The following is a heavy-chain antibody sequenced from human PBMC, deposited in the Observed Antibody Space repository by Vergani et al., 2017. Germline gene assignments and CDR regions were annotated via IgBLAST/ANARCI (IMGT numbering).Heavy chain of an antibody. CDR3: AGVMVGCGRANCFAEH. CDR2: IDPNRVDT. D-gene: IGHD2-15*01. Sequence: QVQLVQSGAEVKKPGASVRVSCKASGFTFTSYHIHWVRQAPGQGLDWLGRIDPNRVDTRYSQRFPDRVTITRDTSIKTAYMEMTRLRPDDTAISHCAGVMVGCGRANCFAEHGGQGALVTVSS. J-gene: IGHJ1*01. CDR1: GFTFTSYH. V-gene: IGHV1-2*06.